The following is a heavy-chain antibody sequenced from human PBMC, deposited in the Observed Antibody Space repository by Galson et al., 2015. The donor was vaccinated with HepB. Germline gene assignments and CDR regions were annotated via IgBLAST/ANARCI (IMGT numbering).Heavy chain of an antibody. V-gene: IGHV3-7*03. CDR2: INQGGNEK. CDR3: ARDHVGPGIYFDN. Sequence: SLRLSCAASGFTFSSHWMSWVRQAPGKGLEWVANINQGGNEKYYVDSVSGRFTISRDSARNSLYLQMDSLRAEDTAVYYCARDHVGPGIYFDNWGQGTLVTVSS. D-gene: IGHD1-26*01. CDR1: GFTFSSHW. J-gene: IGHJ4*02.